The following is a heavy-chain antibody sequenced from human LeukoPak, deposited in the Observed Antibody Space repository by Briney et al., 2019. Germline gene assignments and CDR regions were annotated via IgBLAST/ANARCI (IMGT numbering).Heavy chain of an antibody. D-gene: IGHD3-10*02. V-gene: IGHV3-7*01. CDR2: IKQDGSEK. J-gene: IGHJ4*02. Sequence: GGSLRLSCAASGFTLSSYWMRWVRQAPGKGLEWVANIKQDGSEKYYVDSVKGRFTISRDNAKNSLYLQMNSLRAEDTAVYYCARSMLGYWGQGTLVTVSS. CDR3: ARSMLGY. CDR1: GFTLSSYW.